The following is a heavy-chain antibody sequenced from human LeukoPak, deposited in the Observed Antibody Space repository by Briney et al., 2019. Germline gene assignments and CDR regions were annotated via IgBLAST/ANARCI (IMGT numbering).Heavy chain of an antibody. CDR2: IYSGGTT. D-gene: IGHD5-18*01. Sequence: GGSLRLSCAASGFSVSNSYMSWVRQAPGKGLEWVSVIYSGGTTYYADSVKGRFTISRHNSKNTLYLRMNSLRTEDTAVYYCARDNGYTYAGDVFDIWGQGTMVTVSS. CDR1: GFSVSNSY. V-gene: IGHV3-53*04. J-gene: IGHJ3*02. CDR3: ARDNGYTYAGDVFDI.